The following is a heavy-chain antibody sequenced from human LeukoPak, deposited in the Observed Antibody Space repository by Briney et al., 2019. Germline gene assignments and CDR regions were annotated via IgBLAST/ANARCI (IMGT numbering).Heavy chain of an antibody. V-gene: IGHV3-7*01. CDR2: IRPDGSEK. CDR3: ARLSAMVRGPEDIFYFEY. J-gene: IGHJ4*02. Sequence: GGTLRLSCVASGFTFSSYGMSWVRQAPGRGLEWVANIRPDGSEKYYVDSVKGRFTISRDIAKQSVFLQMTSLRVEDTAVYYCARLSAMVRGPEDIFYFEYWGLGTLVTVSS. CDR1: GFTFSSYG. D-gene: IGHD3-10*01.